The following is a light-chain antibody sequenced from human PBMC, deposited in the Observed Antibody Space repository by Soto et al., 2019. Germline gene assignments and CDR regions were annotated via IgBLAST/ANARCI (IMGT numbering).Light chain of an antibody. Sequence: EILFTQSPGTLSLSPGERPTLSCRASQGVSSSYLAWYQQRPGQPPSILIYDASTRDTGIPERFSGSGSGTDFTLTISSLQPEDISTYYCQQYDNLPRTFGQGTKVDIK. CDR3: QQYDNLPRT. J-gene: IGKJ1*01. V-gene: IGKV3-20*01. CDR2: DAS. CDR1: QGVSSSY.